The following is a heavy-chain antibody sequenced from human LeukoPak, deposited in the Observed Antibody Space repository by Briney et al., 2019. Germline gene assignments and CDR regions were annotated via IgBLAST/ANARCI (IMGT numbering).Heavy chain of an antibody. CDR2: IYDSGST. CDR1: GGSIRSSYYY. J-gene: IGHJ4*02. CDR3: AREVGYSYGFPDY. D-gene: IGHD5-18*01. V-gene: IGHV4-39*02. Sequence: SETLSLTCTVSGGSIRSSYYYWGWIRQPPGKGLEWIGSIYDSGSTYYNPSLKSRVTISVDTSKNQFSLKLNSVTAADTAVYYCAREVGYSYGFPDYWGQGTLVTVSS.